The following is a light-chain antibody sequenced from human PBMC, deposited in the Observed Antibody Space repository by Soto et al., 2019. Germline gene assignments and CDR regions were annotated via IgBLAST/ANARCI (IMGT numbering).Light chain of an antibody. J-gene: IGKJ4*01. CDR2: DAS. V-gene: IGKV3-11*01. CDR1: QSVSRY. CDR3: QQRSNWPPDT. Sequence: EIVLTQSPATLSLSPGERATLSCRASQSVSRYLAWYQQKPGQAPRLLIYDASNRATGIPARFSGSGSGTDFTLTISRLEPEDFAVYYCQQRSNWPPDTFGGGTKVEIK.